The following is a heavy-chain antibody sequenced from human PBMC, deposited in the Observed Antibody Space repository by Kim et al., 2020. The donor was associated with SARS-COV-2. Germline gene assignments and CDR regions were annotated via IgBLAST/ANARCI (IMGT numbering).Heavy chain of an antibody. CDR3: AREGLLGGRSDGFDV. D-gene: IGHD3-3*01. J-gene: IGHJ3*01. Sequence: ASVKVSCRASGYSFTNYYIHWMRQAPGQGLEWMAIINPSGGRTTYAEGFQDTVTVTRDSSTSTVYMEMSGLKSDDTATYYCAREGLLGGRSDGFDVWGQGTRVTVSS. CDR2: INPSGGRT. V-gene: IGHV1-46*01. CDR1: GYSFTNYY.